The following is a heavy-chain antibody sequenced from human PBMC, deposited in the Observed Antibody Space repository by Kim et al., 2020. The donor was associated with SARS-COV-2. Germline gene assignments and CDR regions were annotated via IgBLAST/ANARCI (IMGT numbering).Heavy chain of an antibody. Sequence: ASVKVSCKASGYTFTSYGISWVRQAPGQGLEWMGWISAYNGNTNYAQKLQGRVTMTTDTSTSTAYMELRSLRSDDTAVYYCARDLGYCSGGSCYSPFDYWGQGTLVTVSS. J-gene: IGHJ4*02. CDR1: GYTFTSYG. CDR2: ISAYNGNT. V-gene: IGHV1-18*01. D-gene: IGHD2-15*01. CDR3: ARDLGYCSGGSCYSPFDY.